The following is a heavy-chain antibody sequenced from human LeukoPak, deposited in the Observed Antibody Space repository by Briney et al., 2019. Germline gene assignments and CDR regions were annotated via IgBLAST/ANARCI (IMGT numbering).Heavy chain of an antibody. CDR1: GGSISSGGYY. CDR3: ARDLRRRRGIAAAGGGWFDP. D-gene: IGHD6-13*01. J-gene: IGHJ5*02. Sequence: SQTLSLTCTVSGGSISSGGYYWSWIRQHPGKGLEWIGYIYYSGSTYYNPSLKSRVTISVDTSKNQFSLKLSSVTAADTAVYYCARDLRRRRGIAAAGGGWFDPWGQGTLVTVSS. CDR2: IYYSGST. V-gene: IGHV4-31*03.